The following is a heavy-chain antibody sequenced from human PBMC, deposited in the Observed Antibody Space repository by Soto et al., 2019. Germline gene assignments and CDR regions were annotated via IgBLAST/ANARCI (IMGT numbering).Heavy chain of an antibody. CDR3: ARHGDILTGHLGRGSGHNGLDV. J-gene: IGHJ6*02. V-gene: IGHV1-69*01. CDR1: GGTFGSFA. D-gene: IGHD3-9*01. CDR2: IIPMFGTA. Sequence: QVQLVQSGAEVRKPGSSVKVSCKTSGGTFGSFAVSWVRQAPGQGLQWMGGIIPMFGTANYAQKFQGRVTITAGDTTNTAYMEVSSLTTEDTAVYYCARHGDILTGHLGRGSGHNGLDVWGQGTTVIVSS.